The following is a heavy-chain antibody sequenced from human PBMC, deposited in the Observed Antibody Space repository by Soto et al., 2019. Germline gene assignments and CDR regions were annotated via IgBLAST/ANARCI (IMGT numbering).Heavy chain of an antibody. CDR1: GGSFSGYY. Sequence: SETLSLTCAVHGGSFSGYYWSWIRQPPGKGLEWIGEINHSGSTNYNPSLKSRVTISVDTSKNQFSLKLSSVTAADTAVYYCARGPRGRTVTSYYYYYGMDVWGQGTTVTVS. CDR3: ARGPRGRTVTSYYYYYGMDV. J-gene: IGHJ6*02. CDR2: INHSGST. V-gene: IGHV4-34*01. D-gene: IGHD4-17*01.